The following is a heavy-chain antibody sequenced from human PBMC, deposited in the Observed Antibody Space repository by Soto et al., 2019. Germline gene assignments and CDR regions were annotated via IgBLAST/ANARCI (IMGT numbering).Heavy chain of an antibody. CDR3: ARRISSGGTFDY. Sequence: QITLKESGPTLVKPTQTLTLTCTFSGFSLSTSGVGVGWVRQPPGKALEWLALIYWDDDKRYSPSLKSRLTITKDTSKNQVVLTMTNLDPVDTATHYCARRISSGGTFDYWGQGTLVTVSS. J-gene: IGHJ4*02. V-gene: IGHV2-5*02. CDR1: GFSLSTSGVG. D-gene: IGHD2-15*01. CDR2: IYWDDDK.